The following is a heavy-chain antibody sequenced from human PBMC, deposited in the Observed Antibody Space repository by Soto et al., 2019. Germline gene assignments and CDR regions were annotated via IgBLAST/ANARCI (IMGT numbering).Heavy chain of an antibody. V-gene: IGHV3-30*04. Sequence: QAQLVESGGGVVQPGRSLRLSCAASGLSFGSFTMHWVRQAPGKGLEWVAFISYDGSKKYYTDPVKGRFTISRDNSKNILSLQMTSLRADDTAVYYCATLVFDSSGNTRIFDYWGQGTLVTVSS. D-gene: IGHD3-22*01. CDR3: ATLVFDSSGNTRIFDY. J-gene: IGHJ4*02. CDR2: ISYDGSKK. CDR1: GLSFGSFT.